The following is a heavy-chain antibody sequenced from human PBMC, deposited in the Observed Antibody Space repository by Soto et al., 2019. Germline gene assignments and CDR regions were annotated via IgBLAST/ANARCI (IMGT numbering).Heavy chain of an antibody. CDR1: GGSFSGYY. Sequence: PSETLSLTCAVYGGSFSGYYWSWIRQHPGKGLEWIGEINHSGSTNYNPSVKSRVTISVDTSKNQFSLKLSSVTAADTAVYYCSSRVRYSSGEDAFDVWGQGTMVTFSS. D-gene: IGHD6-19*01. CDR2: INHSGST. J-gene: IGHJ3*01. CDR3: SSRVRYSSGEDAFDV. V-gene: IGHV4-34*01.